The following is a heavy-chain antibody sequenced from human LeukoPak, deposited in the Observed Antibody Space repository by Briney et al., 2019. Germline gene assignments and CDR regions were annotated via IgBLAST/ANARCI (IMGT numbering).Heavy chain of an antibody. V-gene: IGHV3-43*02. CDR2: ISADGGST. D-gene: IGHD6-19*01. Sequence: GGSLRLSCAASGFTFDNYAMHWARQAPGKGLEWVSLISADGGSTYYADSVKGRFTISRDNRKNSLYLQMNSLRTEDAALYYCAKDSRPGQWLVTGLDYWGQGTLVTVSS. CDR3: AKDSRPGQWLVTGLDY. CDR1: GFTFDNYA. J-gene: IGHJ4*02.